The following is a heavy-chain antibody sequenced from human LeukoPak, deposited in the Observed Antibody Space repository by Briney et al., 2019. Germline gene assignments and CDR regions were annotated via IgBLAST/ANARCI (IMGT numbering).Heavy chain of an antibody. D-gene: IGHD3-9*01. V-gene: IGHV3-21*01. CDR1: GFSLSSYS. Sequence: NSGGSLRLSCAASGFSLSSYSMNWVRQAPGKGLEWVSSITISSNFIYYADSVRGRFTISRDNAKSSLLLQMNSLRAEDTAVYFCVRDGRGDGSLTRYSYFGMGVWGQGPTVTVSS. CDR2: ITISSNFI. J-gene: IGHJ6*02. CDR3: VRDGRGDGSLTRYSYFGMGV.